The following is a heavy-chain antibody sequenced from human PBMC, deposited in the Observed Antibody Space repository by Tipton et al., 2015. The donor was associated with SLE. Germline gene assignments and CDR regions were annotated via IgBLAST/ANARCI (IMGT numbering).Heavy chain of an antibody. Sequence: TLSLTCTVSGASISSYYWSWIRQPPGKGLEWIGYIYHSGSTYYNPSLKSRVTMSVDRSKNQFSLKLSSVTAADTAVYYCARDTDYGGNYFDYWGQGTLVTVSS. D-gene: IGHD4-23*01. CDR2: IYHSGST. J-gene: IGHJ4*02. V-gene: IGHV4-59*12. CDR3: ARDTDYGGNYFDY. CDR1: GASISSYY.